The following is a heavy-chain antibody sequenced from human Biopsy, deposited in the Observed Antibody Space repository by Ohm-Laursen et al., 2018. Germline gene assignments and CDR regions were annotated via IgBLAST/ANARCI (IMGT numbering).Heavy chain of an antibody. J-gene: IGHJ4*02. CDR2: ISTYNDDT. D-gene: IGHD3-3*01. CDR1: GYTFTAYG. CDR3: AREGTSVTFFGKISDYYFDF. Sequence: GASVKVSCKTSGYTFTAYGISWVRQAPGQGLEWMGWISTYNDDTNIAQKFQGRVSMTTDTSTRTAYMELRSLRSDDTTLYYCAREGTSVTFFGKISDYYFDFWGPGTVVTVSS. V-gene: IGHV1-18*04.